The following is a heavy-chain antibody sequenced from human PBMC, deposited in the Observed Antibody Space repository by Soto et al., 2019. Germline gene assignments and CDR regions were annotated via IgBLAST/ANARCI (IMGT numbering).Heavy chain of an antibody. Sequence: EVQLVESGGGLVKPGGSLRLSCAASGFTFSSYSMNWVRQAPGKGLEWVSSISSSSSYIYYADSVKGRFTISRDNAKNSLYLQMNSLRAEDTAEYYCARDQPGYSYGYGLGYWGQGTLVTFSS. V-gene: IGHV3-21*01. CDR1: GFTFSSYS. J-gene: IGHJ4*02. CDR3: ARDQPGYSYGYGLGY. CDR2: ISSSSSYI. D-gene: IGHD5-18*01.